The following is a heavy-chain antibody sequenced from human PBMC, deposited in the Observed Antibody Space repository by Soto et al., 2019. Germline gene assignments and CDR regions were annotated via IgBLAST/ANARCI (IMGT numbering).Heavy chain of an antibody. J-gene: IGHJ4*02. CDR1: GYSFTSYW. D-gene: IGHD6-19*01. CDR3: AITPPYSSGWNAFDY. Sequence: GESLKISCKGSGYSFTSYWISWVRQMPGKGLEWMGRIDPSDSYTNYSPSFQGHVTISADKSISTAYLQWSSLKASDTAMYYCAITPPYSSGWNAFDYWAREPWSPSPQ. V-gene: IGHV5-10-1*01. CDR2: IDPSDSYT.